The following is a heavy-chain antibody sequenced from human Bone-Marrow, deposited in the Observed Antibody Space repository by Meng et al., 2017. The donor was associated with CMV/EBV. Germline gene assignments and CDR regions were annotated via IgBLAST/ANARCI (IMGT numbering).Heavy chain of an antibody. CDR2: MNPNSGGT. V-gene: IGHV1-2*02. CDR1: GYTFSSYG. Sequence: ASVKVSCKASGYTFSSYGVTWMRQAPGQGLEWMGWMNPNSGGTNYAQKFQGRVTMTRDTSISTAYMELSRLRSDDTAVYYCARDLSFIRYSAQYYFDYWGQGTLVTVSS. CDR3: ARDLSFIRYSAQYYFDY. J-gene: IGHJ4*02. D-gene: IGHD1-14*01.